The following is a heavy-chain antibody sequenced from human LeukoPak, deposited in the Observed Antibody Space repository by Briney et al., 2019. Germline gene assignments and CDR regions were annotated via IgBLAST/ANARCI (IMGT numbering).Heavy chain of an antibody. J-gene: IGHJ4*02. D-gene: IGHD2-8*02. CDR1: GFTFSTFA. Sequence: GGSLRLSCAASGFTFSTFAMIWVRQPPGKGLEWVSSIFPSGGEIHYADSVRGRFTISRDNSKSTLSLQMNSLRAEDTAIYYCATYRHVLLPFESWGQGTLVTVSS. CDR2: IFPSGGEI. CDR3: ATYRHVLLPFES. V-gene: IGHV3-23*01.